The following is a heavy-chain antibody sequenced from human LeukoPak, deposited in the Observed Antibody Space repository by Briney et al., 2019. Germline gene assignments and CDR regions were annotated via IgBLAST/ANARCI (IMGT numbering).Heavy chain of an antibody. CDR3: ARVLVAGTIVSDY. Sequence: PGGSLRLSCAASGFTFSSYGMHWVRQAPGKGLEWVAVIWYDGSYKYYADSVKGRFTISRDNSKNTLYLQMNSLRAEDTAMYYRARVLVAGTIVSDYWGQGTLVTVSS. CDR2: IWYDGSYK. D-gene: IGHD6-19*01. J-gene: IGHJ4*02. V-gene: IGHV3-33*01. CDR1: GFTFSSYG.